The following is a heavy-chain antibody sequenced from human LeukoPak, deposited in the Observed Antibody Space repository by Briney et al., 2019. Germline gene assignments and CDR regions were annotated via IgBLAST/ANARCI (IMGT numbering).Heavy chain of an antibody. D-gene: IGHD3-22*01. CDR2: IYHSGST. Sequence: SGTLSLTCAVSGYSISSGYYWGWIRQPPGKGLEWIGSIYHSGSTYYNPSLKSRVTISVDTSKNQFSLKLSSVTAADTAVYYCARDKSPYYYDSSGQNWFDPWGQGTLVTVSS. J-gene: IGHJ5*02. CDR1: GYSISSGYY. V-gene: IGHV4-38-2*02. CDR3: ARDKSPYYYDSSGQNWFDP.